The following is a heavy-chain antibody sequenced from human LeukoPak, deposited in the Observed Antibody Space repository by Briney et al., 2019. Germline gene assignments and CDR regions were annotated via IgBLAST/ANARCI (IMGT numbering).Heavy chain of an antibody. CDR1: GFTFSAYW. V-gene: IGHV3-7*01. D-gene: IGHD3-22*01. CDR2: IKQDGSEK. Sequence: GGSLRLSCAASGFTFSAYWMSWFRQAPGKGLEWVANIKQDGSEKIYVDPVKGRFTISRDNAKNSLYLQMNSLRVEDTAVYYCARDPYHDRLNDYWGQGTLVTVSS. J-gene: IGHJ4*02. CDR3: ARDPYHDRLNDY.